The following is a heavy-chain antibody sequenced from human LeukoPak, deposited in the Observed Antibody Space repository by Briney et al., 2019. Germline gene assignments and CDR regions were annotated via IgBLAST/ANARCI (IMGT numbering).Heavy chain of an antibody. CDR2: MNPNNANT. D-gene: IGHD2-2*01. Sequence: GASVKVSCKASGDTFSNYDINWVRQAYGQGLEWRGGMNPNNANTGYAQKFQGRGTMTTNTSINTAYMELSSLRSEDTALYYCARGGTRYCASTSCSDYYYYGVDVWGQGTTVTVSS. CDR3: ARGGTRYCASTSCSDYYYYGVDV. CDR1: GDTFSNYD. J-gene: IGHJ6*02. V-gene: IGHV1-8*01.